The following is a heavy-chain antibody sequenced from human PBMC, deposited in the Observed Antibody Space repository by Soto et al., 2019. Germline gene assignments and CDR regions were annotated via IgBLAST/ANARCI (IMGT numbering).Heavy chain of an antibody. CDR1: GDSVSSNSAA. CDR3: TRVNRAVAGGLYYYYGMDV. J-gene: IGHJ6*02. CDR2: TSYRSKWYN. D-gene: IGHD6-19*01. V-gene: IGHV6-1*01. Sequence: SQTLSLTCAISGDSVSSNSAAWNWIRQYPSRGLEWLGRTSYRSKWYNDYAVSVKSRITINPDTSKNQFSLQLNSVTAEDTAVYYCTRVNRAVAGGLYYYYGMDVWGQGTTVTVSS.